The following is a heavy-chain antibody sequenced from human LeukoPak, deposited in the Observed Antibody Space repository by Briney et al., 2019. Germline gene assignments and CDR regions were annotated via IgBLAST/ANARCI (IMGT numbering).Heavy chain of an antibody. J-gene: IGHJ4*02. CDR2: ITGSGGGT. V-gene: IGHV3-23*01. D-gene: IGHD2-15*01. CDR3: AKRIPSWYYVDY. Sequence: GGSLRLSCAASGFTFSNYAMTWVRQPPGKGLEWVSAITGSGGGTYYTDCVKGRFTISRDNYKNTLYLQMKSMRAEDTDIYYCAKRIPSWYYVDYWGQGTLVTVSS. CDR1: GFTFSNYA.